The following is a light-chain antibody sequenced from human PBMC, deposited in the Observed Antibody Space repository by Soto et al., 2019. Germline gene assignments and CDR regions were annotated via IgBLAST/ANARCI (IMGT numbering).Light chain of an antibody. CDR1: SSNIGIDY. J-gene: IGLJ2*01. Sequence: QSVLTQPPSVSAAPGQTVTISCSGSSSNIGIDYVSWYQQLPGTAPKLLIYEDNKRPSGIPDRCSGSKSGTSATLDITGLQTGDEADYYCGAWDTSLSGGIFGGGTQLTVL. CDR2: EDN. CDR3: GAWDTSLSGGI. V-gene: IGLV1-51*02.